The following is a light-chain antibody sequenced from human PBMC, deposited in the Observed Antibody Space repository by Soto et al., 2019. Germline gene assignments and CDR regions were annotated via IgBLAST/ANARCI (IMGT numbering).Light chain of an antibody. J-gene: IGKJ2*01. CDR3: QQHASSPYT. CDR1: QSVGSPY. Sequence: EIVLTQSPGTLSLSPGERAPLSCRASQSVGSPYLAWYQQKPGQAPRLLIYAASSRATGIPDRFSGSGSGTDFTLTISRLELEDFAVYYCQQHASSPYTFGQGTKLAIK. CDR2: AAS. V-gene: IGKV3-20*01.